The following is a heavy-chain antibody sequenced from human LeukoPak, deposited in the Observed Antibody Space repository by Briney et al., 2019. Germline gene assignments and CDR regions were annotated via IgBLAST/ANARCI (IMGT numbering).Heavy chain of an antibody. CDR3: ARAGALSDSSGYYEDY. Sequence: ASVKVSCKASGYTFTGYYMHWVRQAPGQGLEWMGWINPNSGGTDYAQKFQGRVTMTRDTSISSAYMELSRLRSDDTAVYYCARAGALSDSSGYYEDYWGQGTLVTVSS. J-gene: IGHJ4*02. CDR1: GYTFTGYY. D-gene: IGHD3-22*01. CDR2: INPNSGGT. V-gene: IGHV1-2*02.